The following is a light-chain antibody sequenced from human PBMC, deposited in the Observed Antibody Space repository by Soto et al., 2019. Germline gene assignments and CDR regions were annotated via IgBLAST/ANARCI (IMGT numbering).Light chain of an antibody. CDR2: GAS. Sequence: EIVFTRSPGTLSLSPGERATLSCRASQSVSSSYLAWYQQKPGQAPRLLIYGASSRATGIPDRFSGSGSGTDCTLTISRLEPEDFAVYYCQQYGSSPQTFGQGTKVDIK. CDR3: QQYGSSPQT. V-gene: IGKV3-20*01. CDR1: QSVSSSY. J-gene: IGKJ1*01.